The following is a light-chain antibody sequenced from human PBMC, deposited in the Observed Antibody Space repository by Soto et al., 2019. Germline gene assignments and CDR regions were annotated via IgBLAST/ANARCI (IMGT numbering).Light chain of an antibody. CDR3: QQYGGSPRT. V-gene: IGKV3-20*01. J-gene: IGKJ2*01. CDR2: AAS. CDR1: QSISNY. Sequence: EIVLTQSPGTLSLSPGVRATLFCRASQSISNYLAWYQQRPGQSPRLLIYAASSRATGVPDRFSGGGSATDFTLTVSRLEPEDFAVYYCQQYGGSPRTFGQGTKLEIK.